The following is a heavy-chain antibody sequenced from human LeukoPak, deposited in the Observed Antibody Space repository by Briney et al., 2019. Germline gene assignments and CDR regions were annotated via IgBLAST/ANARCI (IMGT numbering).Heavy chain of an antibody. CDR3: ARTSNRKGAAAGVDP. CDR1: GYTFTGYY. Sequence: ASVKVSCKASGYTFTGYYMHWLRQAPGQGLEWMGWINPNSGGTNYAQKFQGRVTMTRDTSISTAYMELSRLRSDDTAVYYCARTSNRKGAAAGVDPWGQGTLVTVPS. V-gene: IGHV1-2*02. CDR2: INPNSGGT. D-gene: IGHD6-13*01. J-gene: IGHJ5*02.